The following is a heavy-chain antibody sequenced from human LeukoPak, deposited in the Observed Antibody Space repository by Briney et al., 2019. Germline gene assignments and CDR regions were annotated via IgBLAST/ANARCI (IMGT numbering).Heavy chain of an antibody. CDR2: IKQDGSEK. CDR3: ARDSDSSGRFDY. J-gene: IGHJ4*02. D-gene: IGHD2-21*02. Sequence: GGSVRLSCAASGFIFSSYWMSWVRQAPGKGLEWVANIKQDGSEKYYVVSVKGRFTISRDNAKNSLYLQMNSLRAEDTALYYCARDSDSSGRFDYWGQGTLVTVSS. V-gene: IGHV3-7*03. CDR1: GFIFSSYW.